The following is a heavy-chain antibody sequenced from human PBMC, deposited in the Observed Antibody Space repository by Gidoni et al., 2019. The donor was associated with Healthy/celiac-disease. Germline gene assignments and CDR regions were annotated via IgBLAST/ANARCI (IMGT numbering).Heavy chain of an antibody. CDR2: ISGSGGST. CDR1: GFTFSSYA. D-gene: IGHD1-26*01. V-gene: IGHV3-23*01. CDR3: AKDQRDSGSYYPPYYFDY. Sequence: EVQLLESGGGLVQPGGSLRLSCAASGFTFSSYAMSWVRQAPGKGLEWVSAISGSGGSTYYADSVKGRFTISRDNSKNTLYLQMNSLRAEDTAVYYCAKDQRDSGSYYPPYYFDYWGQGTLVTVSS. J-gene: IGHJ4*02.